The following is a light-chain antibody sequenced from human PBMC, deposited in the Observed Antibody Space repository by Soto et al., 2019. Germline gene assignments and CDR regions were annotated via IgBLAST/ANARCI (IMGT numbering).Light chain of an antibody. Sequence: IVXTXSPGTLXXXXXXXXXXXXXASXXXNSNYLAWYQQKPGQAPRLLIYGASSRATGIPDRFSGSGSGTDFTLTISRLEPEDFAVYYCQQYGTSPPFTFGGGTKVEVK. CDR3: QQYGTSPPFT. J-gene: IGKJ4*01. V-gene: IGKV3-20*01. CDR2: GAS. CDR1: XXXNSNY.